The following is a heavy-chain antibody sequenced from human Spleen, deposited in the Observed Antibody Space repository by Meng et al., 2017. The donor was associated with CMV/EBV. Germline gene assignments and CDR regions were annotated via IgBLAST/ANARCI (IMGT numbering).Heavy chain of an antibody. J-gene: IGHJ4*02. CDR3: ATGSGDFDH. CDR1: GGYIKNWF. CDR2: VYINDNT. D-gene: IGHD1-26*01. Sequence: GQLQDSGPGLGKPSETLSLTCTVSGGYIKNWFWSWIRQPAGKKLEWIGRVYINDNTNYNPSFRSRVIMSVDASNNQFSLKLTSVTAADTAVYYCATGSGDFDHWGQGTLVTVSS. V-gene: IGHV4-4*07.